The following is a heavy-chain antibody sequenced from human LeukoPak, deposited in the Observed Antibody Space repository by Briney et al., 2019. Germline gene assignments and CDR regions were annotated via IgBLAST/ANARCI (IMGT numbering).Heavy chain of an antibody. D-gene: IGHD3-10*01. Sequence: SETLSLTCTVSGGSLSGSYWSWIRQPPGKGLEWIGYIYTSGSTNYNPSLKSRVTMSIDTSKNQFSLKLSSVSAADTAFYCCARRGCRFDWWGQGTLVTVS. CDR3: ARRGCRFDW. J-gene: IGHJ4*02. CDR1: GGSLSGSY. V-gene: IGHV4-4*09. CDR2: IYTSGST.